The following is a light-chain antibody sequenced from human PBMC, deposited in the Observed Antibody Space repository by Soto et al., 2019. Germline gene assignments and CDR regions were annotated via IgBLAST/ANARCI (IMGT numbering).Light chain of an antibody. V-gene: IGKV3-20*01. CDR3: QQYGSSPLT. CDR2: GAS. CDR1: QSVSSSY. Sequence: EIVLTQSPCTLSLSPGERATLSCRASQSVSSSYLAWYQQKPCQAPRPLSYGASSRDTGIPDRFSGSVSGTDFNLTLSSLEPEDFAVYYCQQYGSSPLTFGQGTKLQIK. J-gene: IGKJ2*01.